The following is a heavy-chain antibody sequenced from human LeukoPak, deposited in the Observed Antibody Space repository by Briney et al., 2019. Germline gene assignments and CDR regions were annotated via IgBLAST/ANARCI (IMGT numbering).Heavy chain of an antibody. Sequence: GGSLRLSCAASGFTFSSYAMSWVRQAPGKGLEWVSAISGSGGSTYYADSVRGRFTISRDNAKNSLYLQMNSLRAEDTAVYYCARVGYYGSGSYYKRNGFDVWGQGTMVSVSS. J-gene: IGHJ3*01. D-gene: IGHD3-10*01. CDR2: ISGSGGST. CDR1: GFTFSSYA. CDR3: ARVGYYGSGSYYKRNGFDV. V-gene: IGHV3-23*01.